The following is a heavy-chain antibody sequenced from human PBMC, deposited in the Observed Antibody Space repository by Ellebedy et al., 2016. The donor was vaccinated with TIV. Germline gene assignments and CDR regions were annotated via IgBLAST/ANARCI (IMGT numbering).Heavy chain of an antibody. Sequence: SLKISCAASGFTFDDYAMHWVRQAPGKGLEWVSGISWNSGSIGYADSVKGRFTISRDHAKNSLYLQMNSLRAEDTALYYCAKDIAHGSYYYDSSGYSAEYFQHWGQGTLVTVSS. CDR2: ISWNSGSI. CDR3: AKDIAHGSYYYDSSGYSAEYFQH. CDR1: GFTFDDYA. J-gene: IGHJ1*01. D-gene: IGHD3-22*01. V-gene: IGHV3-9*01.